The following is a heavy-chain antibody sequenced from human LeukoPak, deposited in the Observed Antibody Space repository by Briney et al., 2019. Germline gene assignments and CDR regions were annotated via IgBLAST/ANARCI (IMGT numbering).Heavy chain of an antibody. V-gene: IGHV3-21*01. Sequence: GGSLRLSCAASGFTVNSNYMSWVRQAPGKGLEWVSSISSSSSYIYYADSVKGRFTISRDNAKNSLYLQMNSLRAEDTAVYYCARGAVVAATPRYGIDVWGQGTTVTVSS. CDR3: ARGAVVAATPRYGIDV. D-gene: IGHD2-15*01. CDR2: ISSSSSYI. CDR1: GFTVNSNY. J-gene: IGHJ6*02.